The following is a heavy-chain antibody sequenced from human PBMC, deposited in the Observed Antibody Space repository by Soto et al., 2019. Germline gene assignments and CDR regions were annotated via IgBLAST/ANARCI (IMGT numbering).Heavy chain of an antibody. Sequence: GGSMRHSYAASEFTFIGHAMRWVRKAPGKGLEWVSAISGSGGSTYYADSVKGRFTISRDNSKNTLYLQMNSLRAEDTAVYYCAKYDDYDYVWGRLGYWGQGTLVTVSS. CDR1: EFTFIGHA. J-gene: IGHJ4*02. V-gene: IGHV3-23*01. CDR2: ISGSGGST. D-gene: IGHD3-16*01. CDR3: AKYDDYDYVWGRLGY.